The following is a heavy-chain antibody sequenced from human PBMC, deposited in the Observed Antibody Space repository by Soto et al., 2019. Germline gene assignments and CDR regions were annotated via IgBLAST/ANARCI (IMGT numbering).Heavy chain of an antibody. J-gene: IGHJ4*02. CDR2: IYWDDSK. CDR3: AHKGPEDWPLDY. Sequence: QITLKESGPTLVRPTQTLTLTCAFSGFSLSTSGVGVGWIRQPPGKALEWLAAIYWDDSKHYSPSLRSRLTITKDTSKNQVVLKMTNMDPMDTGTYYCAHKGPEDWPLDYWGQGTLVTVSS. V-gene: IGHV2-5*02. CDR1: GFSLSTSGVG. D-gene: IGHD3-9*01.